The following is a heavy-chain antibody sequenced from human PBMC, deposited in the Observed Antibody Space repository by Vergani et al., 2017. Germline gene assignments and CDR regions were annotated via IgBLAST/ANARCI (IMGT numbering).Heavy chain of an antibody. V-gene: IGHV3-23*01. D-gene: IGHD3-22*01. J-gene: IGHJ4*02. CDR3: ARLSYDTTPYLQGGYDC. CDR1: GFTFSAFP. Sequence: EVQLLQSGGGVIQPGGSVRLSCAASGFTFSAFPMTWVRQAPGKGLEWVSAISARYPSTYYADSVKGRFTISRDNSKNMLYLQMNLLRAEDTAVYYCARLSYDTTPYLQGGYDCWGQGTLVSVSS. CDR2: ISARYPST.